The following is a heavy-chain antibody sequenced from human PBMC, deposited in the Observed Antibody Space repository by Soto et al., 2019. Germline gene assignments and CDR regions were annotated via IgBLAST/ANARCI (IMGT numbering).Heavy chain of an antibody. CDR2: TFYRSKWYN. J-gene: IGHJ3*02. CDR3: ARSQSRAFDI. V-gene: IGHV6-1*01. Sequence: QSPTLSLPCAISGDRVSSNSAAWTWIRQSPSRGLEWLGKTFYRSKWYNEYAVSVKSRITVNPDTSKNQFSLQLNSVTPEDTAVYYCARSQSRAFDIWGQGTMVTVSS. CDR1: GDRVSSNSAA.